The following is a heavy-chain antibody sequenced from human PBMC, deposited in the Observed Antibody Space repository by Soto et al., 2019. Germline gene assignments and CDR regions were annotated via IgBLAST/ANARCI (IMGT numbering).Heavy chain of an antibody. CDR1: GYTFTSYD. CDR3: ARERTRGFDS. J-gene: IGHJ5*01. CDR2: MNPNSGNT. V-gene: IGHV1-8*01. Sequence: QVQLVQSGAEVKKPGASVKVSCKASGYTFTSYDINWVRQATGQGLEWMGWMNPNSGNTAYAQKFLGRVTMTRNTSISTASLELSSLRSEDTAVYFCARERTRGFDSWGQGTLVTVSS.